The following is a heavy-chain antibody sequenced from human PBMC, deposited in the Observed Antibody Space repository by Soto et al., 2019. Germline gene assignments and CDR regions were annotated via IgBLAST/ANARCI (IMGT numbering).Heavy chain of an antibody. D-gene: IGHD3-10*02. CDR3: ARVSCSTDTCESWFDP. V-gene: IGHV5-10-1*01. Sequence: GESLKISCTGFGYTFTTFWISWVRQMPGKGLEWMGRIDPRDSQTNYSPSFQGHVTISVDKSISTAYLLWDSLKASDTAMYYCARVSCSTDTCESWFDPWRQGTLVTVSS. J-gene: IGHJ5*02. CDR2: IDPRDSQT. CDR1: GYTFTTFW.